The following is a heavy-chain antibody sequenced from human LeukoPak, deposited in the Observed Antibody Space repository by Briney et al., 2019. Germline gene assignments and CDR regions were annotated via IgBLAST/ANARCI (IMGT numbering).Heavy chain of an antibody. D-gene: IGHD3-22*01. CDR3: AREFSGSGYYYFDY. J-gene: IGHJ4*02. CDR1: GYTFTSYD. CDR2: MNPNSGNT. Sequence: GASVKVSCKASGYTFTSYDINWVRQATGQGLEWMGWMNPNSGNTGYAQKFQGRVTMTRNTSISTAYMELSSLRSEDTAVYYCAREFSGSGYYYFDYWGQGTLVTVSS. V-gene: IGHV1-8*01.